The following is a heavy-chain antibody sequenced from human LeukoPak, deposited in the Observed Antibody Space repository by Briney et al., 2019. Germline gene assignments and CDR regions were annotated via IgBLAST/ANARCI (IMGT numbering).Heavy chain of an antibody. CDR3: TTNFIVGALFDY. V-gene: IGHV3-15*01. D-gene: IGHD1-26*01. J-gene: IGHJ4*02. CDR1: GFTFSNAW. Sequence: GGSLRLSCEASGFTFSNAWMSWVRQAPGKGLEWVGRIKSKTDGGTTDYAAPVKGRFTISRDDSKNTLYLQMNSLKTEDTAVYYCTTNFIVGALFDYWGQGTLVTVSS. CDR2: IKSKTDGGTT.